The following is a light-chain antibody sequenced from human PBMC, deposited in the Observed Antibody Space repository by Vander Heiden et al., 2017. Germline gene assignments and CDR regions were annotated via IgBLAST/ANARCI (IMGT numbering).Light chain of an antibody. V-gene: IGKV2-28*01. CDR2: LGS. Sequence: DIVMTQSPLSLPVTPGEPASISCRSSQSLLHINGYDYLDWYLQKPGQSPQLLIYLGSNRASGVPDRFSGSGLGTDFTLKISRVEAEDVGVYYCRQALQTPLTFGGGTKVEIK. CDR1: QSLLHINGYDY. CDR3: RQALQTPLT. J-gene: IGKJ4*01.